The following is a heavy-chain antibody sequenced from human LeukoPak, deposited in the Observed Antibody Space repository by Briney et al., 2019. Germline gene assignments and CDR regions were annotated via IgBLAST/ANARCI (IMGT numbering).Heavy chain of an antibody. V-gene: IGHV4-59*01. CDR2: IYHSGST. CDR3: ASYYGSGTYSGYVDY. CDR1: GGSLNNYH. D-gene: IGHD3-10*01. Sequence: PSETLSLTCAVSGGSLNNYHWSWIRQPPGKGLEWIGCIYHSGSTNYNPSLNSRVTMSVDTSKNQFSLRLSSVTAADTAVYHCASYYGSGTYSGYVDYWGQGTLVTV. J-gene: IGHJ4*02.